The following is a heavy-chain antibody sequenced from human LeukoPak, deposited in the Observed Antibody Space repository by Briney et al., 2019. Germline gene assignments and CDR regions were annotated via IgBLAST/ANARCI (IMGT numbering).Heavy chain of an antibody. CDR2: ISGSGSST. Sequence: GGSLRLSCAASAFTFSSYALSWVRQAPGKGLEWVSAISGSGSSTYYADSVKGRFTISRDNSKNTLYLQMNSLRAEDTAVYYCARTTGYSYGSQWYYFDYWGQGTLVTVSS. CDR3: ARTTGYSYGSQWYYFDY. J-gene: IGHJ4*02. D-gene: IGHD5-18*01. CDR1: AFTFSSYA. V-gene: IGHV3-23*01.